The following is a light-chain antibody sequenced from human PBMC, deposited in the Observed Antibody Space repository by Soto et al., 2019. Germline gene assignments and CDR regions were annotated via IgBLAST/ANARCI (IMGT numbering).Light chain of an antibody. V-gene: IGKV3-20*01. CDR3: QQYGSSTRT. J-gene: IGKJ1*01. CDR2: GAS. CDR1: QSVSSSY. Sequence: IVLTQSPGTLSLSPGERATLSCRASQSVSSSYLAWYQQKPCQAPRLLIYGASSRATDIPDRFSGSGSGTDFSLNIRRLEPEDFAEYYCQQYGSSTRTLGQRTKVEIK.